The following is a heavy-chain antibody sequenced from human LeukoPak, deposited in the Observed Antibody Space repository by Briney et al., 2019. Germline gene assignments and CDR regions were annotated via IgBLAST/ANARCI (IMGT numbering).Heavy chain of an antibody. CDR1: GYRFSDYW. CDR3: AKYDSSGHIDY. J-gene: IGHJ4*02. Sequence: GESLEISFKGSGYRFSDYWIAWVRQMPGKGLEWMGIVYPGDSDTTYSPSLQGQVTFSADKSIKTAYLQWTALRASDTAMYYCAKYDSSGHIDYWGQGTLVTVSS. CDR2: VYPGDSDT. V-gene: IGHV5-51*01. D-gene: IGHD6-19*01.